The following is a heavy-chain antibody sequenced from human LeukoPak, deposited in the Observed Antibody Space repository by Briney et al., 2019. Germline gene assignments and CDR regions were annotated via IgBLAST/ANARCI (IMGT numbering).Heavy chain of an antibody. CDR1: GFTVSSNY. Sequence: PGGSLRLSCAASGFTVSSNYTSWVRQAPGKGLEWVSVIYSGGSTYYADSVKGRFTISRDNSKNTLYLQMNSLRAEDTAVYYCARVGSDVLRYFDWSYYYFDYWGQGTLVTVSS. CDR2: IYSGGST. D-gene: IGHD3-9*01. J-gene: IGHJ4*02. CDR3: ARVGSDVLRYFDWSYYYFDY. V-gene: IGHV3-53*01.